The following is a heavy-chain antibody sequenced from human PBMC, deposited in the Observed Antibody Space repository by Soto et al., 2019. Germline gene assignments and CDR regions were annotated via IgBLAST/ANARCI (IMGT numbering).Heavy chain of an antibody. CDR3: AKPLSSWSPSFYGMEV. CDR1: GLKFSRYG. V-gene: IGHV3-23*01. J-gene: IGHJ6*02. D-gene: IGHD2-15*01. CDR2: ISGGGGST. Sequence: GPLRLSYAASGLKFSRYGMSWFRHSTKKGLEWVSAISGGGGSTCYAASVKGRFTISRDNSKNTLYLQMNSLRAEDTAVYYCAKPLSSWSPSFYGMEVWGQGTTVTVSS.